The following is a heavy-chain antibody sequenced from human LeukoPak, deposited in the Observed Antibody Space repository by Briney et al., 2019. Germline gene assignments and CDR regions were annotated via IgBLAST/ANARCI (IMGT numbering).Heavy chain of an antibody. Sequence: SETLSLTCTVSGDSISTSNSYWGWIRQPPGKGLEWIGSIYYSGNTYYNASLKSRVTISVDTSKNQFSLKLSSVTAADTAVYYCARVGAYCGGDCYPDAFDIWGQGTMVTVSS. D-gene: IGHD2-21*02. V-gene: IGHV4-39*07. CDR1: GDSISTSNSY. CDR3: ARVGAYCGGDCYPDAFDI. J-gene: IGHJ3*02. CDR2: IYYSGNT.